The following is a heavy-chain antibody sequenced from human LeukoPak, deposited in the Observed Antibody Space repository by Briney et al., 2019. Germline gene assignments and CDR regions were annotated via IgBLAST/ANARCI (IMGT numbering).Heavy chain of an antibody. D-gene: IGHD4-11*01. CDR3: ARGPTVTTSDYYYYMDV. CDR2: IYYSGST. J-gene: IGHJ6*03. Sequence: SETLSLTCTVSGGSISSSSYYWGWIRQPPGKGLEWIGYIYYSGSTNYNPSFKSRVTISVDTPKNQLSLKLSSVTAADTAVYYCARGPTVTTSDYYYYMDVWAKGPRSPSP. CDR1: GGSISSSSYY. V-gene: IGHV4-61*05.